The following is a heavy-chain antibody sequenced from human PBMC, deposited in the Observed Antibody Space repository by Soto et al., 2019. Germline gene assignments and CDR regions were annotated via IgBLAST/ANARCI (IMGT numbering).Heavy chain of an antibody. CDR2: TIPIFDTP. CDR3: ARDREDGSGTKYNWFDS. J-gene: IGHJ5*01. Sequence: SVKVSCKASGGTFGNLGISWLRQAPGQGLEWMGGTIPIFDTPHYAEKFRDRLTITADATSTAYMELTSLSSEDTATYYCARDREDGSGTKYNWFDSWGQGTLVTVSS. V-gene: IGHV1-69*13. CDR1: GGTFGNLG. D-gene: IGHD3-10*01.